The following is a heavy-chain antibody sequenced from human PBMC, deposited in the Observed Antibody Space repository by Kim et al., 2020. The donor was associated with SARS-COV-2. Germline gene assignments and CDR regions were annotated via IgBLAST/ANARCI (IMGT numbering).Heavy chain of an antibody. J-gene: IGHJ6*02. CDR2: ISWNSGSI. Sequence: GGSLRLSCAASGFTFDDYAMHWVRQAPGKGLEWVSGISWNSGSIGYADSVKGRFTISRDNAKNSLYLQMNSLRAEDTALYYCAKGWNWNDRPDYGMDVWGRGTAGAVS. V-gene: IGHV3-9*01. D-gene: IGHD1-1*01. CDR1: GFTFDDYA. CDR3: AKGWNWNDRPDYGMDV.